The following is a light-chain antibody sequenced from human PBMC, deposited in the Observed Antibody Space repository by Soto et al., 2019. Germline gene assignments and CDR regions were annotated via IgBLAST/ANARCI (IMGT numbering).Light chain of an antibody. Sequence: QSALTQPRSVSGSPGQSVTISCTGTSSDVGGYNYVSWYQQHPGKVPKLIIWDVNKRPSGVPDRVSGSNSGNTASLTISGLQAEDEADYYCCSYTDTYVAFGGGTKLTVL. J-gene: IGLJ2*01. V-gene: IGLV2-11*01. CDR2: DVN. CDR1: SSDVGGYNY. CDR3: CSYTDTYVA.